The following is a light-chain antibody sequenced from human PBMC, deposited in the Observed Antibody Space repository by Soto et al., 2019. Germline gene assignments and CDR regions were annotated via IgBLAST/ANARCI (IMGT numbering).Light chain of an antibody. Sequence: EIVLTQSPGTLSLSPGESATLSCRASQSVNSNYLAWYQQKPGQAPRLLIYLASSRATGIPDRFSGSGSGTDFTLTISRLEPEDFAVYYCQQYGSSPFTFGPGTKVDIK. CDR3: QQYGSSPFT. CDR2: LAS. CDR1: QSVNSNY. J-gene: IGKJ3*01. V-gene: IGKV3-20*01.